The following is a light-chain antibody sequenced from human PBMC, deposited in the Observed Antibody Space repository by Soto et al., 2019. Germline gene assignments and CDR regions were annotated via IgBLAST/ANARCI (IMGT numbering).Light chain of an antibody. CDR2: GAS. CDR1: QGISRK. CDR3: QQYGTSPRT. Sequence: EIVMTKSPATLSVAQRERVTIARRASQGISRKLAWYQQKPGQAPRLLIYGASSRATGIPDRFSGSGSGTDFTLTISRLEPEDFAVYYCQQYGTSPRTFGQGTKVDIK. V-gene: IGKV3-20*01. J-gene: IGKJ1*01.